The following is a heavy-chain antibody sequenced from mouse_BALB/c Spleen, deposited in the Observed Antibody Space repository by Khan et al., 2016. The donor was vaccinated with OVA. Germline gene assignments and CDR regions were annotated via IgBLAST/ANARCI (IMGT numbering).Heavy chain of an antibody. V-gene: IGHV1-7*01. CDR1: GYTFLNYW. Sequence: VQLQESGAELAKPGASVKMSCKASGYTFLNYWILWVKQRPGQGLEWIGYINPSTGYTAYNQNFKDKATLTADKSSSTAYMQLSSLTSEDSAAYYCARRGLRWDFDYWGQGTTLTVSS. D-gene: IGHD1-1*01. CDR3: ARRGLRWDFDY. J-gene: IGHJ2*01. CDR2: INPSTGYT.